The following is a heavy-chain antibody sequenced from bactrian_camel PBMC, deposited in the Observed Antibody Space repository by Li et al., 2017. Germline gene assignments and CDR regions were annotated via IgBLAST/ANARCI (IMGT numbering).Heavy chain of an antibody. D-gene: IGHD2*01. Sequence: HVQLVESGGASVQSGGSLRLSCAASGDIYRPNCLAWFHQAPGKEREGVAAVGSSGKINYSGSVKGRFTTSHDNGKNTLYLQMNSLKPEDTAMYYCAIDRQRICAYYSSGYSGIDRYFGYWGQGTQVTVS. CDR2: VGSSGKI. CDR1: GDIYRPNC. J-gene: IGHJ6*01. V-gene: IGHV3S53*01. CDR3: AIDRQRICAYYSSGYSGIDRYFGY.